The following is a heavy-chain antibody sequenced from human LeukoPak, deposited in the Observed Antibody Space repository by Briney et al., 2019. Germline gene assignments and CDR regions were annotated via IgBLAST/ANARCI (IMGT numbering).Heavy chain of an antibody. CDR3: AKVRYSSSHYYGMDV. V-gene: IGHV3-30*18. CDR2: ISYDGSNK. CDR1: GFAFSSYG. Sequence: GGSLRLSCAASGFAFSSYGMHWVRQAPGKGLEWVAVISYDGSNKYNADSVKGRFTISRDNSKNTLYLQMNSLRAGDTAVYYCAKVRYSSSHYYGMDVWGQGTTVTVSS. D-gene: IGHD6-13*01. J-gene: IGHJ6*02.